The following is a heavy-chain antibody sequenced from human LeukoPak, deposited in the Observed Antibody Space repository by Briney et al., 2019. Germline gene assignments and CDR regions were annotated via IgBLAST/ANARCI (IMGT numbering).Heavy chain of an antibody. V-gene: IGHV1-69*13. CDR1: GYTFTSYY. CDR2: IIPIFGTA. D-gene: IGHD3-3*01. J-gene: IGHJ4*02. CDR3: ARDRQGYYDFWSGYSLYYFDY. Sequence: SVKVSCKASGYTFTSYYMHWVRQAPGQGLEWMGGIIPIFGTANYAQKFQGRVTITADESTSTAYMELSSLRSEDTAVYYCARDRQGYYDFWSGYSLYYFDYWGQGTLVTVSS.